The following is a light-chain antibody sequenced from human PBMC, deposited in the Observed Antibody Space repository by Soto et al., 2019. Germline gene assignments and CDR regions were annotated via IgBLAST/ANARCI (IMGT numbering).Light chain of an antibody. CDR2: EVT. J-gene: IGLJ1*01. V-gene: IGLV2-14*01. Sequence: QSVLTQPASVSGSPGQSITISFTGSSSDVGAYYYVSWYQQHPGKAPRIMIYEVTNRPSGVSNRFSGSKSGSTASLTISGLQAEDEADYYCSSYTRSSPYVFGTGTKLTVL. CDR1: SSDVGAYYY. CDR3: SSYTRSSPYV.